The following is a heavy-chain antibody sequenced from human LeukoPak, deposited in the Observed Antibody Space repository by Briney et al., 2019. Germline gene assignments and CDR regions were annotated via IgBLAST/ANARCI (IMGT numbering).Heavy chain of an antibody. CDR1: GFTFSGSA. D-gene: IGHD6-19*01. J-gene: IGHJ5*02. CDR2: IRSKANSYAT. Sequence: GGSLRLSCAASGFTFSGSAMHWVRQASGKGLEWVGRIRSKANSYATAYAASVKGRSTISRDDSKNTAYLQMNSLKTEDTAVYYCTRLGIAVAGTRFDPWGQGTLVTVSS. CDR3: TRLGIAVAGTRFDP. V-gene: IGHV3-73*01.